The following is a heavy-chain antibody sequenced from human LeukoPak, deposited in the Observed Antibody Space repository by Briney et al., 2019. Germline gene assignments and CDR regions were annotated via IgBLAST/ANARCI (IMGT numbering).Heavy chain of an antibody. CDR2: ISGSGGST. J-gene: IGHJ4*02. Sequence: GGSLRLSCAASGFTFSSYAMSWVRQAPGKGLEWVSAISGSGGSTYYADSVKGRFTISRDNSKNTLYLQMNSLRAEDTAVYYCASYGAEINRFDYWGQETLVTVSS. CDR3: ASYGAEINRFDY. V-gene: IGHV3-23*01. D-gene: IGHD4-17*01. CDR1: GFTFSSYA.